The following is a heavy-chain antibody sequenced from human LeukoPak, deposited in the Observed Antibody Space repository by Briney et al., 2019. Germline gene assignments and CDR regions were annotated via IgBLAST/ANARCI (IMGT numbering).Heavy chain of an antibody. D-gene: IGHD3-22*01. V-gene: IGHV4-61*02. Sequence: PSETLSLTCTVSGGSISSGSYYWSWIRQPAGKGLEWIGRIYTSGSTNYNPSLKSRVTISVDTSKNQFSLKLSSVTAADTAVYYCAGPYDSSGYFGYWGQGTLVTVSS. J-gene: IGHJ4*02. CDR1: GGSISSGSYY. CDR2: IYTSGST. CDR3: AGPYDSSGYFGY.